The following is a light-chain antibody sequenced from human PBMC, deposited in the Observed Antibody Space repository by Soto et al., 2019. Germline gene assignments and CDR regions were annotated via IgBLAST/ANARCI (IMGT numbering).Light chain of an antibody. V-gene: IGKV1-5*03. CDR3: QQYNTYSTWT. CDR2: KAS. Sequence: DIQMTQSNCTLSASLGDRVTITCRASQSISSWLAWYQQKPGKAPKLLIYKASTLQSGVSSRFSGSGSGTEFTLSISSLQPDDFATYYCQQYNTYSTWTFGHGTKADIK. CDR1: QSISSW. J-gene: IGKJ1*01.